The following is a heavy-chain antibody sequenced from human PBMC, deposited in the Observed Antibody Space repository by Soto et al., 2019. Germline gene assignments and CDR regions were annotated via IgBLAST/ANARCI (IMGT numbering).Heavy chain of an antibody. CDR3: ARDKGSEYGMDV. J-gene: IGHJ6*02. CDR1: GFTFSSYA. Sequence: GGSLRLSCAASGFTFSSYAMHWVRQAPGKGLEWVAVISYDGSNKYYADSVKGRFTISRDNSKNTLYLQMNSLRAEDTAVYYCARDKGSEYGMDVWGQGTTVTVSS. V-gene: IGHV3-30-3*01. CDR2: ISYDGSNK.